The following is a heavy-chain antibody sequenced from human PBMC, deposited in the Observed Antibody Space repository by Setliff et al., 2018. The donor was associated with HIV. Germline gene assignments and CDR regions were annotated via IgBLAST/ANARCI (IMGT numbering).Heavy chain of an antibody. J-gene: IGHJ5*02. V-gene: IGHV4-34*01. CDR3: ARGHEYYYGSESLSNWFDP. Sequence: SETLSLTCAIYGGSFSGYYWSWIRQPPGKGLEWIGEINHSGSTNYDPSLKSRVTISVDTSKNQFSLKLSSVTAADTAVYYCARGHEYYYGSESLSNWFDPWGQGTLVTVSS. CDR1: GGSFSGYY. CDR2: INHSGST. D-gene: IGHD3-10*01.